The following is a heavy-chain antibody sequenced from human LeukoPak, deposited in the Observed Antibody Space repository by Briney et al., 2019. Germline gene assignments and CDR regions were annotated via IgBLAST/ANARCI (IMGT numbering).Heavy chain of an antibody. V-gene: IGHV5-51*01. Sequence: GESLKISCKGSGYSFTSYWIGWVRQMPGKGLEWMGIIYPGDSDTRYSPSFQGQVTISADKSISTAYLQWSSLKASDTAMYYCARSYYDFWSGYYRPKGFDYWGQGALVTVSS. CDR2: IYPGDSDT. D-gene: IGHD3-3*01. CDR1: GYSFTSYW. J-gene: IGHJ4*02. CDR3: ARSYYDFWSGYYRPKGFDY.